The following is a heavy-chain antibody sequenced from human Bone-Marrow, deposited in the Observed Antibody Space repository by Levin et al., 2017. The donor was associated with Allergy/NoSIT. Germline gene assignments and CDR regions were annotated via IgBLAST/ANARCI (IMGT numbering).Heavy chain of an antibody. CDR1: GFTFSSYG. CDR3: AKDHYSGHDCNFHY. Sequence: PGGSLRLSCAASGFTFSSYGMHWVRQAPGKGLEWVAVISNDGSDKKYADSVKGRFTISRDSLKNTLYLQMNSLRVEDTAVYYCAKDHYSGHDCNFHYWGQGTLVTVSS. J-gene: IGHJ4*02. D-gene: IGHD5-12*01. V-gene: IGHV3-30*18. CDR2: ISNDGSDK.